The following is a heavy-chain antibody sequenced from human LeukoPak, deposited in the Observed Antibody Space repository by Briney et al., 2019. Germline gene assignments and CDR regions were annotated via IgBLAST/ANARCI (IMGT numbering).Heavy chain of an antibody. D-gene: IGHD5-24*01. CDR3: ARTPDVTRWLQPFDY. CDR1: GSSITSRNYY. J-gene: IGHJ4*02. V-gene: IGHV4-61*05. CDR2: IYYSGST. Sequence: PSATLSLTCTVSGSSITSRNYYWGWIRQPPGKGLEWIGYIYYSGSTNYNPSLKSRVTISVDTSKNQFSLRLSSVTAADTAFYYCARTPDVTRWLQPFDYWGQGILVTVSS.